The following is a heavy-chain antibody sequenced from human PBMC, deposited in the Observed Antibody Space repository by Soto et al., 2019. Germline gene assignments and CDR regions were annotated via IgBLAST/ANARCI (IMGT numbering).Heavy chain of an antibody. D-gene: IGHD2-8*01. CDR3: ARDNDRPQLGGNYYYILDL. CDR2: IMPVIRTP. Sequence: QVQLEQSGAEVKKPGSSVKVSCKASGGTFRTAAVSWVRQAPGQGLEWMGGIMPVIRTPDYAQKFHGRVTITAAESTSTAYMESSGLRSDDTAVYYCARDNDRPQLGGNYYYILDLWGQGTTITVSS. CDR1: GGTFRTAA. J-gene: IGHJ6*02. V-gene: IGHV1-69*12.